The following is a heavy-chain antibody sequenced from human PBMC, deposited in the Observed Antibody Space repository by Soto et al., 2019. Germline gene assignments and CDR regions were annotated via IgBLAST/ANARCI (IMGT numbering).Heavy chain of an antibody. V-gene: IGHV3-30*18. Sequence: QVQLVESGGGVVQPGRSLRRSCAASGFTFSSYGMHWVRQAPGEGLEWVAVISYDGSNKYYADSVKGRFTISRDNSKNTLYLQSNSLRAEDTAVYYCAKAALSLWNYATCLDYWGQGTLVTVSS. D-gene: IGHD1-7*01. CDR3: AKAALSLWNYATCLDY. J-gene: IGHJ4*02. CDR1: GFTFSSYG. CDR2: ISYDGSNK.